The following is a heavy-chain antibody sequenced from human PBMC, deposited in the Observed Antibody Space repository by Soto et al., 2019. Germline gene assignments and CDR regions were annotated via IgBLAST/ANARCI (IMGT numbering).Heavy chain of an antibody. D-gene: IGHD5-18*01. Sequence: QVHLVESVGGVVQPGRSLRLSCAASGFTFSSYGMHWVRQAPGKVLEWVEVISDDGSNKYYADSVKGRFTISRENSKNTVYLDMNSLRAEDTTVYYCAKDVDSAMVLWRALPDYWGHGTLVTVSS. V-gene: IGHV3-30*18. J-gene: IGHJ4*01. CDR3: AKDVDSAMVLWRALPDY. CDR1: GFTFSSYG. CDR2: ISDDGSNK.